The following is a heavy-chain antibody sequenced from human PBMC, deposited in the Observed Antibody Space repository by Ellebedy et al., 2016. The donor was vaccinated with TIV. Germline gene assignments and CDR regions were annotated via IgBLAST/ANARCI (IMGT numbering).Heavy chain of an antibody. CDR3: AKDSWGGAYYYGKDV. CDR2: ISASGGST. V-gene: IGHV3-23*01. D-gene: IGHD3-16*01. CDR1: GFTSSDYY. Sequence: GESLKISCAASGFTSSDYYMNWIRQAPGKGLEWVSAISASGGSTYYADSVKGRFTLSRDNSKKTLYLQMNSLRAEDTAVYYCAKDSWGGAYYYGKDVWGQGTTVTVSS. J-gene: IGHJ6*02.